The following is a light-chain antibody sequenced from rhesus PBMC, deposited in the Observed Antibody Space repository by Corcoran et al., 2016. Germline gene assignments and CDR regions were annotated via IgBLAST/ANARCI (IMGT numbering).Light chain of an antibody. J-gene: IGKJ3*01. CDR1: QGISSY. CDR2: YAS. CDR3: QQYNSAPFT. V-gene: IGKV1-37*01. Sequence: DIQMTQSPSSLSASVGDRVTITCRASQGISSYLPWYQQKQGKAPKPLIYYASNLESGVPSRFSGSGSGTEFTLTIRSLQPEDFATYYCQQYNSAPFTFGPGTKLDIK.